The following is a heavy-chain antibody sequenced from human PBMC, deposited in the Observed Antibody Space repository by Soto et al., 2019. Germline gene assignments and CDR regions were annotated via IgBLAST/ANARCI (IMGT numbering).Heavy chain of an antibody. D-gene: IGHD6-19*01. V-gene: IGHV4-4*02. J-gene: IGHJ4*02. CDR1: GGSISSSHF. CDR3: ARSFGWYAIDY. Sequence: QVLLQESGPGLVQPSGTLSLSCAVSGGSISSSHFWGWVRQPPGKGLEWVGDISHSGSVNYNPSLKGRVTISMDKSKTQFSLKLTPVTAADTAVYYCARSFGWYAIDYWGQGTLVIVSS. CDR2: ISHSGSV.